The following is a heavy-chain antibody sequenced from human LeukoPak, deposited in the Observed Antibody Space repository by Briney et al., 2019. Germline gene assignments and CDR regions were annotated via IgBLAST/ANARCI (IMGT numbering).Heavy chain of an antibody. CDR1: GLIVSNSY. J-gene: IGHJ4*02. D-gene: IGHD3-22*01. CDR2: ISSGGSTI. V-gene: IGHV3-48*02. CDR3: ARDPPGSYDSSGHYYAYFDC. Sequence: GGSLRLSCAASGLIVSNSYMNWVRQAPGKGLKWVSYISSGGSTIYYADSVKGRFTISRDNARNSLYLQMNGLTDEDTAVYYCARDPPGSYDSSGHYYAYFDCWGQGALVTVSS.